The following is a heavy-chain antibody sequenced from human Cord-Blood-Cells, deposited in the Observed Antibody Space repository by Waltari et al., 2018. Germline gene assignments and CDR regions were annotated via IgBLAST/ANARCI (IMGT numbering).Heavy chain of an antibody. Sequence: QLQLQESGPGLVKPSETLSLTCTVSGGSISSSSYYWGWLRQPPGKGLEWIGSIYYSLSTYYTPSLKSRVTISVYTSKNQCALNLSAGTAADTAVDYCARHVVGGGGYYFDYWGQGTLVTVSS. CDR2: IYYSLST. CDR1: GGSISSSSYY. V-gene: IGHV4-39*01. CDR3: ARHVVGGGGYYFDY. D-gene: IGHD1-26*01. J-gene: IGHJ4*02.